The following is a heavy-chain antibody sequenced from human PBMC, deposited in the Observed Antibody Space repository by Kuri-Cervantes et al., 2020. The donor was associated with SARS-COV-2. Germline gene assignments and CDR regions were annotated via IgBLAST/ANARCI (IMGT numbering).Heavy chain of an antibody. CDR1: GFTFSSYW. Sequence: GGSLRLSCAASGFTFSSYWMSWVRQAPGKGLEWVAVISYDGSNKYYADSVKGRFTISRDNSKNTLYLQMNSLRAEDTAVYYCATALLSYYFDYWGQGTLVTVSS. J-gene: IGHJ4*02. D-gene: IGHD3-10*01. CDR2: ISYDGSNK. CDR3: ATALLSYYFDY. V-gene: IGHV3-30*03.